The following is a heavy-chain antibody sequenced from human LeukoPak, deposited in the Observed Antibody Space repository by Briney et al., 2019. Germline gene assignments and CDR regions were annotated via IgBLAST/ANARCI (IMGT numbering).Heavy chain of an antibody. CDR1: GGSISSSSYY. CDR2: IYYSGST. V-gene: IGHV4-39*07. J-gene: IGHJ3*02. Sequence: PSETLSLTCTASGGSISSSSYYWGWIRQPPGKGLEWIGSIYYSGSTYYNPSLKSRVTISVDTSKNQFSLKLSSVTAADTAVYYCARRRVAHDAFDIWGQGTMVTVSS. D-gene: IGHD5-12*01. CDR3: ARRRVAHDAFDI.